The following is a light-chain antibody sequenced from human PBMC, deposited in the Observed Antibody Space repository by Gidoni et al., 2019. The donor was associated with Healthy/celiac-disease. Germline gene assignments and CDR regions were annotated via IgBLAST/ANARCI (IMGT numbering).Light chain of an antibody. CDR1: QDISNY. Sequence: DIQMTQSPSSLSASVGDRVTITCQASQDISNYLNWYQQKQGKAPKLLIYDASNLETGVPSRFSGSGSGTDFTFTISSLHPEDIATYYCQQYDNLPPFGQGTRLEIK. CDR3: QQYDNLPP. V-gene: IGKV1-33*01. CDR2: DAS. J-gene: IGKJ5*01.